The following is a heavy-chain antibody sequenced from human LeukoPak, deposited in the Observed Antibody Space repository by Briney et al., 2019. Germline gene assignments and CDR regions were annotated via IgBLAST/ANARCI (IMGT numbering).Heavy chain of an antibody. Sequence: SETLSLTCIVSGGSFSRYYWSWIRKPPGKGLEWIGNIHYSGSTNYNPSLKSRVTISIDTSKNQFSLRLSSVTAVDTAVYYCARVSGATITTYYGMDVWGQGTTVTVS. V-gene: IGHV4-59*01. CDR1: GGSFSRYY. CDR3: ARVSGATITTYYGMDV. J-gene: IGHJ6*02. CDR2: IHYSGST. D-gene: IGHD5-12*01.